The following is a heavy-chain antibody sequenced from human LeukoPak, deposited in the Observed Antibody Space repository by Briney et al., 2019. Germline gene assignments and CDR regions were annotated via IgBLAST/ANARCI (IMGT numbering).Heavy chain of an antibody. J-gene: IGHJ4*02. CDR3: ARVQSTVRGIQGPFDL. V-gene: IGHV3-64*01. CDR1: GFTFSTYA. D-gene: IGHD3-10*01. Sequence: GGSLRLSCAASGFTFSTYAMHWVRQAPGKGLEYVSAIKNNGGGTYYASSVQGRFTVSRDNSRSTLYLQMDSLSPDDMAIYYCARVQSTVRGIQGPFDLWGQGTLVTVS. CDR2: IKNNGGGT.